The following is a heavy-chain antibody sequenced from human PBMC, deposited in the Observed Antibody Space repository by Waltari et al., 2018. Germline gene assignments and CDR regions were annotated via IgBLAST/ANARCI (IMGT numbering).Heavy chain of an antibody. Sequence: EVQLVESGGGLVKPGESLRLSCVGTGSTLNNAWMSWVRQAPGKGLGWVGRIKREIDGGTAEYVESVKDRFTISRDDSKNTLYLQMNSLKSEDSAVYFCVRESFGNDIWGQGTLVTVSS. CDR3: VRESFGNDI. J-gene: IGHJ4*02. D-gene: IGHD3-10*01. CDR2: IKREIDGGTA. CDR1: GSTLNNAW. V-gene: IGHV3-15*01.